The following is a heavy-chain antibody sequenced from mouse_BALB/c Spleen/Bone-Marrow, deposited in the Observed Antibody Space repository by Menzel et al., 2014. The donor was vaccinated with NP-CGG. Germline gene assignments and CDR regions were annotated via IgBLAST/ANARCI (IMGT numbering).Heavy chain of an antibody. CDR1: GIAFSNYG. CDR3: ARVAYYNVYFDY. J-gene: IGHJ2*01. V-gene: IGHV5-6-3*01. Sequence: DVYLVESGGGLVQPGGSLKLSCAASGIAFSNYGMSWIRQTPDKRLELVATINGNGGSSYYPDSVKGRFTVSRDNAKNTLYLQMSSLKSEDTAMYYCARVAYYNVYFDYWGQGTTLTVSS. D-gene: IGHD2-12*01. CDR2: INGNGGSS.